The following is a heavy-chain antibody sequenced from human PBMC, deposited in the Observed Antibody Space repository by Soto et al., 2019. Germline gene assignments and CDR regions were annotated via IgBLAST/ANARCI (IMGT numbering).Heavy chain of an antibody. CDR1: GDTFSNQA. CDR3: AASTFQSGVSGYFQLDH. D-gene: IGHD3-22*01. J-gene: IGHJ4*02. V-gene: IGHV1-69*06. Sequence: QVHLVQSGTEVKKPGSSVKVSCKTSGDTFSNQAISWVRQAPGQGLEWMGGIIPLFESASYAERSHDRVTITADKFTNTAYLELRSLTSEDTAIYYCAASTFQSGVSGYFQLDHWGQGTLVTVSS. CDR2: IIPLFESA.